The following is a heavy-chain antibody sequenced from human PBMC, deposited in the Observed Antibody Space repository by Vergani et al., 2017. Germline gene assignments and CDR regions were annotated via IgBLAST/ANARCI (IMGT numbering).Heavy chain of an antibody. Sequence: EVQLLESGGGLVQPGGSLRLTCAASEFTFSNYAMNWVRQAPGKGLEWVSGISGSGVSAYYTDSVKGRFTISRDNSKNMLFLQMNNLRTEDTAIYYCAKQYFVSGNYLFDYWGQGTLVIVS. CDR1: EFTFSNYA. CDR2: ISGSGVSA. D-gene: IGHD3-10*01. V-gene: IGHV3-23*01. J-gene: IGHJ4*02. CDR3: AKQYFVSGNYLFDY.